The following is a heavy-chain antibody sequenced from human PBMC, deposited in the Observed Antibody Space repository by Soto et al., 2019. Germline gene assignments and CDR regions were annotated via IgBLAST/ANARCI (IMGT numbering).Heavy chain of an antibody. CDR3: ARGVVVIMWNTGCFDY. Sequence: SETLSLTCAVYGGSFSGYYWSWIRQPPGKGLEWIGEINHSGSTNYNPSLKGRVTISVDTSKNQFSLKLSSVTAADTAVYYCARGVVVIMWNTGCFDYWGEGTLVTVSS. CDR1: GGSFSGYY. J-gene: IGHJ4*02. D-gene: IGHD3-22*01. V-gene: IGHV4-34*01. CDR2: INHSGST.